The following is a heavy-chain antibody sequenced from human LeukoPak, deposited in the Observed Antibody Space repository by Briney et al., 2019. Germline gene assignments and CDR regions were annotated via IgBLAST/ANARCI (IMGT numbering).Heavy chain of an antibody. J-gene: IGHJ4*02. CDR1: GFRFSDC. V-gene: IGHV3-48*01. CDR3: ARDYKYAFDN. Sequence: GGSLRLSCAASGFRFSDCMNWVRQAPGKGLEWSSYIGIDSGNTNYADSVKGRFTISGDKAKNSLYLQMNSLRVEDTAVYYCARDYKYAFDNWGQGTLVTVSS. D-gene: IGHD5-24*01. CDR2: IGIDSGNT.